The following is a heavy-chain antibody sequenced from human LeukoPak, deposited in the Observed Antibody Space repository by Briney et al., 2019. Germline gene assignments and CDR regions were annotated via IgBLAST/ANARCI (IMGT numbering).Heavy chain of an antibody. D-gene: IGHD2-2*01. CDR3: AGYCSGTSCYYSDY. CDR2: ISGSGGST. Sequence: GGSLRLSCAASGFTFSSYAMSWVRQAPGKGLEWVSAISGSGGSTYYADSVKGRFTISRDNSKNTLYLQMKSLRDEDTAVYYCAGYCSGTSCYYSDYWGQGTLVTVSS. CDR1: GFTFSSYA. V-gene: IGHV3-23*01. J-gene: IGHJ4*02.